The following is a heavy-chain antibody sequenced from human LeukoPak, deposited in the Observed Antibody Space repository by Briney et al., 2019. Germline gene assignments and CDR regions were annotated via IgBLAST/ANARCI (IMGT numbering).Heavy chain of an antibody. CDR1: GGSISSYY. CDR3: ARDSGSYSTSYRFDS. CDR2: IYYSGST. J-gene: IGHJ4*02. V-gene: IGHV4-59*12. D-gene: IGHD6-6*01. Sequence: SETLSLTCTVSGGSISSYYWSWIRQPPGKGLEWIGYIYYSGSTNYNPSLKGRVTISVDTSKNQFSLQLNSVTPEDTAVYYCARDSGSYSTSYRFDSWGQGTLVTVSS.